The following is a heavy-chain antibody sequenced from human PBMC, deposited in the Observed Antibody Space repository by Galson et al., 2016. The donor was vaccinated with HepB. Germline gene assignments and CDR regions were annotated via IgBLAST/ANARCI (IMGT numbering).Heavy chain of an antibody. J-gene: IGHJ4*02. CDR1: GFTFSRYS. V-gene: IGHV3-48*04. Sequence: SLRLSCAASGFTFSRYSLNWVRQAPGKGLEWLSDISSSSRTIYYAASVKGRVTISRDNAKTSMYLQMNSLRAEDTAVYYCARDETYCNGGSCYDGQLFDYRGQGTLVTVSA. D-gene: IGHD2-15*01. CDR2: ISSSSRTI. CDR3: ARDETYCNGGSCYDGQLFDY.